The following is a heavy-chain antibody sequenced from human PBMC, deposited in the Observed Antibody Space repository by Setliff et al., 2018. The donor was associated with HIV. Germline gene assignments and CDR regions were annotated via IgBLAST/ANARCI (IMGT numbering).Heavy chain of an antibody. D-gene: IGHD3-10*01. J-gene: IGHJ4*02. CDR3: VSRSRHMVRGYYFDY. V-gene: IGHV1-8*02. CDR2: MNPDSRNT. CDR1: GYTFTNYD. Sequence: GASVKVSCKPSGYTFTNYDINWVRQAAGQGLEWMGWMNPDSRNTGYAQRFEGSVTMTWDTSISTAYMELSSLRSDDTAVYYCVSRSRHMVRGYYFDYWGQGALVTVSS.